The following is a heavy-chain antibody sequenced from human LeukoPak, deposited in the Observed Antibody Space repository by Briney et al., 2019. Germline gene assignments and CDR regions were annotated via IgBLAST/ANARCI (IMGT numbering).Heavy chain of an antibody. CDR3: AKDRGDDFWSGYYHYGMDV. CDR2: ISGSGGST. V-gene: IGHV3-23*01. D-gene: IGHD3-3*01. CDR1: GFTFSSYA. Sequence: PGGSLRLSCAASGFTFSSYAMSWVRQAAGKGLEWVSAISGSGGSTYYADSVKGRFTISRDNSKNTLYLQMNSLRAEDTAVYYCAKDRGDDFWSGYYHYGMDVWGQGTTVTVSS. J-gene: IGHJ6*02.